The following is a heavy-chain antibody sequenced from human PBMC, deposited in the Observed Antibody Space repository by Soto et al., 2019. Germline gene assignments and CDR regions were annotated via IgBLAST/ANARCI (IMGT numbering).Heavy chain of an antibody. CDR1: GGPVGYTSFY. Sequence: SETLSLTCDVSGGPVGYTSFYWGWLRQSQGKGLEWIGSVHHSVTTYYNPSLKGRVTISMDTSKNQFSLRLTSVTAADTAVYYCARDTSSTSLRAAYFQFWGQGTQVTVS. J-gene: IGHJ1*01. V-gene: IGHV4-39*02. CDR2: VHHSVTT. CDR3: ARDTSSTSLRAAYFQF. D-gene: IGHD2-21*01.